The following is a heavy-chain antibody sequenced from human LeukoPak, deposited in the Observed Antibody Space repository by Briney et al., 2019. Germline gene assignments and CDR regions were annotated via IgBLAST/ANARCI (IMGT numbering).Heavy chain of an antibody. Sequence: SETLSLTCAVYGASFSGYYWSWIRQPPGKGLEWIGEINHSGSTNYNPSLKSRVTISVDTSKNQFSLKLSSVTAADTAVYYCATYLYGDPSLNWFDPWGQGTLVTVSS. V-gene: IGHV4-34*01. CDR2: INHSGST. J-gene: IGHJ5*02. D-gene: IGHD4-17*01. CDR3: ATYLYGDPSLNWFDP. CDR1: GASFSGYY.